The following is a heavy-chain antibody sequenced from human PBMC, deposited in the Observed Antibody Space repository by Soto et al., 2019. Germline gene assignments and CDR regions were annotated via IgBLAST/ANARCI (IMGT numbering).Heavy chain of an antibody. J-gene: IGHJ5*02. Sequence: TGGSLRLSCTASGFTFGDYAMSWFRQAPGKGLEWVGFIRSKAYGGTTEYAASVKGRFTISRDDSKSIAYLQMNSLKTEDTAVYYCTRDLRSSITIFGVVIGVAIGPFDPWGQGTLVTVSS. V-gene: IGHV3-49*03. D-gene: IGHD3-3*01. CDR3: TRDLRSSITIFGVVIGVAIGPFDP. CDR1: GFTFGDYA. CDR2: IRSKAYGGTT.